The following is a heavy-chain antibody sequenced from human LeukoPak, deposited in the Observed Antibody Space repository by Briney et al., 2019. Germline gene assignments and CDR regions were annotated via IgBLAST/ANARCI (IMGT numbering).Heavy chain of an antibody. D-gene: IGHD1-14*01. CDR3: VGIWQYFDY. CDR1: EFTFNNHD. V-gene: IGHV3-30*03. CDR2: ISYDGRNK. Sequence: GRSLRLSCAASEFTFNNHDMHWVRQAPGKGLEWVAAISYDGRNKYYADSVKGRFTISRDNAKNTLYLQMNSLRVDDTAVYYCVGIWQYFDYWGQGTLVTVSS. J-gene: IGHJ4*02.